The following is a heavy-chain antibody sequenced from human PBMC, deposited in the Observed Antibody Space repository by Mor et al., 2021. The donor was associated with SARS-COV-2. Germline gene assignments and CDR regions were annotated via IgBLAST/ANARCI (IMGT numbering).Heavy chain of an antibody. V-gene: IGHV1-18*01. CDR2: ISGYNGNT. Sequence: WISGYNGNTKYSEKIEDRVTMTADTSTSTAYMDLRSLRADDTAVYYCARDAKRNPDLNYFNGLDVWGQGTTVTVSS. J-gene: IGHJ6*02. CDR3: ARDAKRNPDLNYFNGLDV.